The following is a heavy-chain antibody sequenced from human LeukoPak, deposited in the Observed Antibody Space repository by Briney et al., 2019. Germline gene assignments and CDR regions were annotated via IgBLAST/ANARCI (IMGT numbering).Heavy chain of an antibody. J-gene: IGHJ6*03. V-gene: IGHV3-20*04. D-gene: IGHD2-2*02. Sequence: PGGSLRLSCAASGFTFDDYGMSWVRQAPGKGLEWVSGINWNGGSTGYADSVKGRFTISRDNAKNSLYLQMNSLRDEDTAVYYCARIPPVKPYHYYYMDVWGKGTTVTISS. CDR2: INWNGGST. CDR1: GFTFDDYG. CDR3: ARIPPVKPYHYYYMDV.